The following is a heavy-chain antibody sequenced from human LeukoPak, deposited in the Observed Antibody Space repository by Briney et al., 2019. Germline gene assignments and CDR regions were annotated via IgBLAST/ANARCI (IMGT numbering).Heavy chain of an antibody. J-gene: IGHJ4*02. CDR2: IYPHDSDT. CDR1: EYSFISYW. D-gene: IGHD3/OR15-3a*01. V-gene: IGHV5-51*01. CDR3: ARSGLLDY. Sequence: GESLKISCKGSEYSFISYWIGWVRQMPGKGLEWMGIIYPHDSDTRYSPSFQGQVTISADKSISTACLQWNSLKASDTAMYYCARSGLLDYWGQGTLVTVSS.